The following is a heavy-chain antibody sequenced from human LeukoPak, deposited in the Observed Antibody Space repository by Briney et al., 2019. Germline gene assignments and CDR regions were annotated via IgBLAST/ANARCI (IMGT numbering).Heavy chain of an antibody. J-gene: IGHJ6*04. CDR2: IIPIFGTA. V-gene: IGHV1-69*06. CDR1: GGTFSSYA. D-gene: IGHD6-13*01. Sequence: ASVKVSCKAPGGTFSSYAISWVRQAPGQGLEWMGGIIPIFGTANYAQKFQGRVTITADKSTSTAYMELSSLRSEDTAVYYCARVIAAAGTPDYYYGMDVWGKGTTVTVSS. CDR3: ARVIAAAGTPDYYYGMDV.